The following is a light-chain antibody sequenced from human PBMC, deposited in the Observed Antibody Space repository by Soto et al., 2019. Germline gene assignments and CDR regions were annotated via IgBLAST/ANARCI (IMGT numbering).Light chain of an antibody. CDR3: QQLNSYPPLT. J-gene: IGKJ4*01. Sequence: DIQITQSPSTLSGSVGDRVTITCRASQGISSYLAWYQQKPGKAPKLLIYAASTLQSGVPSRFSGSGSGTEFTLTISSLQPEDFATYYCQQLNSYPPLTFGGGTKVDIK. CDR2: AAS. V-gene: IGKV1-9*01. CDR1: QGISSY.